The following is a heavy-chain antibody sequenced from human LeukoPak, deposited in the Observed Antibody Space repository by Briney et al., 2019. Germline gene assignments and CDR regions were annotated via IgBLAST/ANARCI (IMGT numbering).Heavy chain of an antibody. CDR1: GGSFSGYY. Sequence: SETLSLTCAVYGGSFSGYYWSWIRQPPGKGLEWIGEINHSGSTNYNPSLKSRVTISVDTSKNQFSLKLSSVTAADTAVYYCARRGRTMVRGVIISGNYYYYYMDVWGKGTTVTISS. CDR2: INHSGST. CDR3: ARRGRTMVRGVIISGNYYYYYMDV. J-gene: IGHJ6*03. D-gene: IGHD3-10*01. V-gene: IGHV4-34*01.